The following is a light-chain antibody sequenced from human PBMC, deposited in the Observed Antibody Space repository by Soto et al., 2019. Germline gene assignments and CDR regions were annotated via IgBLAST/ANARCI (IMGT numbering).Light chain of an antibody. V-gene: IGKV1-5*03. J-gene: IGKJ2*01. CDR3: QQYHSLNT. Sequence: DIQMTQSPSTLSASVGDRVTITCRASQSISSWLAWYQQKPGKAPKVLIYKASSLESGVPSRFSGSGSGTEFTLTISSLQPDDLATYYCQQYHSLNTFGQGTKLEI. CDR1: QSISSW. CDR2: KAS.